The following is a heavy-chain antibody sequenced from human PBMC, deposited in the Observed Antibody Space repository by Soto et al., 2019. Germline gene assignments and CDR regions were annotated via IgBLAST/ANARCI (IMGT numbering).Heavy chain of an antibody. J-gene: IGHJ4*02. V-gene: IGHV1-69*13. CDR3: ARGPAPNGLRLGELSYY. CDR1: GGTFSSYA. Sequence: ASVKVSCKASGGTFSSYAISWVRQAPGQGLEWMGGIIPIFGTANYAQKFQGRVTITADESTSTAYMELSSLRSEDTAVYYCARGPAPNGLRLGELSYYWGQGTLVTVSS. CDR2: IIPIFGTA. D-gene: IGHD3-16*02.